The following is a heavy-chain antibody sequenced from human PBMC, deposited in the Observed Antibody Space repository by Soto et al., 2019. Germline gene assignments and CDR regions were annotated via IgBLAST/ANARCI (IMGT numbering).Heavy chain of an antibody. Sequence: PGGSLRLSCAASGFTFSSYGMHWGRQAPGKGLEWVAVISYDGSNKYYADSVKGRFTISRDNAKNSLYLQMNSLRAEDTAVYYCARGTGILYIDVWGKGTTVTVSS. V-gene: IGHV3-30*03. CDR3: ARGTGILYIDV. CDR2: ISYDGSNK. CDR1: GFTFSSYG. J-gene: IGHJ6*03. D-gene: IGHD2-15*01.